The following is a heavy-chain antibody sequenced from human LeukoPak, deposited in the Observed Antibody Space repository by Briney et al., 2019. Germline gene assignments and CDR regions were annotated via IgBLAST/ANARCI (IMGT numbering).Heavy chain of an antibody. V-gene: IGHV3-48*04. CDR3: ARGNGITMVRGVRGDAFDI. J-gene: IGHJ3*02. D-gene: IGHD3-10*01. CDR1: GFTFSSYS. Sequence: PGGSLRLSCAASGFTFSSYSMNWVRQAPGKGLEWVSYISSSSSTIYYADSVKGRFTISRDNAKNSLYLQMNSLRAEDTAVYYCARGNGITMVRGVRGDAFDIWGQGTMVTVSS. CDR2: ISSSSSTI.